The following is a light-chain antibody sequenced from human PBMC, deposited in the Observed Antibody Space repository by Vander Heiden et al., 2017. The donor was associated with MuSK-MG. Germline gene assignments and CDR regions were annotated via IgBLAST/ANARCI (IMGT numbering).Light chain of an antibody. CDR2: DVS. J-gene: IGLJ1*01. CDR1: SSDVGGYNY. CDR3: SSYTSSSTYV. V-gene: IGLV2-14*03. Sequence: QSALTQPASVSRSPGQSITISCTGTSSDVGGYNYVSWYQQHPGKAPKLMIYDVSNRPSGVSNRFSGSKSGNTASLTISGLQTEDEADYYCSSYTSSSTYVFGTGTKVTGL.